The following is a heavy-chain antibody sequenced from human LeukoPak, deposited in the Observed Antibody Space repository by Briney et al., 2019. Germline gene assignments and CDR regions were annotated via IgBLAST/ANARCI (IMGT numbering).Heavy chain of an antibody. V-gene: IGHV4-61*02. CDR2: TYTSGST. J-gene: IGHJ5*02. Sequence: SETLSLTCTVSGYSISSGTYYWTWIRQPAGKGLEWIGRTYTSGSTNYNPSLKSRVTISIDTSKNQFSLKLSSVTAADTAVYYCAGNIVGANNWFDPWGQGTLVTVSS. D-gene: IGHD1-26*01. CDR1: GYSISSGTYY. CDR3: AGNIVGANNWFDP.